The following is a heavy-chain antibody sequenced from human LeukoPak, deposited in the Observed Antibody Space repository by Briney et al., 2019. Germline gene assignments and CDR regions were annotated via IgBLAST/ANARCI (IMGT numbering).Heavy chain of an antibody. CDR3: ARDTDGSGRNY. D-gene: IGHD3-10*01. J-gene: IGHJ4*02. V-gene: IGHV1-18*01. Sequence: GASVKVSCKASGYTFTKYGINWVRQAPGQGPEWMGWISPYNGNTKYAQKFQGRVTMTTDTSTSTAYMELRSLRSDDTAVYYCARDTDGSGRNYWGQGTLVTVSS. CDR2: ISPYNGNT. CDR1: GYTFTKYG.